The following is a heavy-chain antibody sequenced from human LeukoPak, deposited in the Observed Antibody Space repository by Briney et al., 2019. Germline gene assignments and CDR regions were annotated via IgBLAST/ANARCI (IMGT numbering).Heavy chain of an antibody. J-gene: IGHJ5*01. CDR2: INCNDGST. V-gene: IGHV1-2*02. CDR1: GYTFDNFY. CDR3: ARDEASTYTQLDS. Sequence: AAVKVCCKASGYTFDNFYIHWVRQAPGQGPEWMGWINCNDGSTNFAQKFQGRVTMTRVTAMSTVYMDLSGLGPDDTAIYYCARDEASTYTQLDSWGQGTLVTVSS. D-gene: IGHD2-2*02.